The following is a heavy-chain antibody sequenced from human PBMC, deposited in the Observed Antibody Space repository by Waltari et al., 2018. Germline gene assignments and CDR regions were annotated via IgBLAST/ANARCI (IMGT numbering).Heavy chain of an antibody. CDR3: ARIYVWGSYRYVDI. Sequence: QLQLQESGPGLVKPSETLSLTCTVSGGSISSSSYYWGWLRQPPGKGLEWIGSIYYRWGTYSNPAPKGVVTISVDTSKNQFSLKLSSVTAADTAVYYCARIYVWGSYRYVDIWGQGTMVTVSS. D-gene: IGHD3-16*02. V-gene: IGHV4-39*01. CDR1: GGSISSSSYY. CDR2: IYYRWGT. J-gene: IGHJ3*02.